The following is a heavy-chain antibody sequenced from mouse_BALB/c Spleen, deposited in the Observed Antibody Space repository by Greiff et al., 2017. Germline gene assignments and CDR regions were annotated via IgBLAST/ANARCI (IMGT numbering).Heavy chain of an antibody. V-gene: IGHV5-17*02. CDR1: GFTFSSFG. D-gene: IGHD1-1*01. J-gene: IGHJ4*01. Sequence: DVMLVESGGGLVQPGGSRKLSCAASGFTFSSFGMHWVRQAPEKGLEWVAYISSGSSTIYYADTVKGRFTISRDNPKNTLFLQMTSLRSEDTAMYYCARSGTTVVATRAMDYWGQGTSVTVSS. CDR3: ARSGTTVVATRAMDY. CDR2: ISSGSSTI.